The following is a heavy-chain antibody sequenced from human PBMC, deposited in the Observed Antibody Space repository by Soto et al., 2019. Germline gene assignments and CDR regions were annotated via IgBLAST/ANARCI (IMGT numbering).Heavy chain of an antibody. CDR2: ISYDGSNK. J-gene: IGHJ4*02. D-gene: IGHD3-16*01. Sequence: QVQLVESGGGVVQPGRSLRLSCAASGFTFSSYAMHWVRQAPGKGLEWVAVISYDGSNKYYADSVKGRFTISRDNSKNTLYLQINSLRAEDTAVYYCARAYEGDYFAYWGQGTLVTVSS. CDR3: ARAYEGDYFAY. CDR1: GFTFSSYA. V-gene: IGHV3-30-3*01.